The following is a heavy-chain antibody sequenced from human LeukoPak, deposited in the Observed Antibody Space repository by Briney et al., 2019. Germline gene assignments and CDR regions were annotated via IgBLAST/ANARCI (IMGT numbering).Heavy chain of an antibody. CDR1: GFTVSNNY. D-gene: IGHD3-22*01. CDR3: ARVLHKRNYDSTTYYGY. Sequence: PGGSLRLSCAASGFTVSNNYMRWVRQAPGKGLEWVSLIYSGGSTYYADSVKGRFIISRDNSKNTLYLQMNSLRAEDTAVYYCARVLHKRNYDSTTYYGYWGQGTLATVSS. V-gene: IGHV3-66*01. CDR2: IYSGGST. J-gene: IGHJ4*02.